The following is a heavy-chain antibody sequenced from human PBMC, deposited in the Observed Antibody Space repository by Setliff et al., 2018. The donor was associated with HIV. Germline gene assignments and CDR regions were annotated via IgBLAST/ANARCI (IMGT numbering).Heavy chain of an antibody. J-gene: IGHJ3*02. V-gene: IGHV3-74*01. CDR1: GFAFNNYW. Sequence: RLSCAASGFAFNNYWMNWVRQVPGKGLVWVARISPDGRSTTHADAVKGRFTISRDNAKNTLYLHMNSLRAEDTSVYHCALVGGITVPPDGFDIWGQGTMVTVSS. CDR3: ALVGGITVPPDGFDI. D-gene: IGHD3-22*01. CDR2: ISPDGRST.